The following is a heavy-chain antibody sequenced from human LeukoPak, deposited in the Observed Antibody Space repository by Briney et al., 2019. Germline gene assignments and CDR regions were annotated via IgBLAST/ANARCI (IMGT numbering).Heavy chain of an antibody. J-gene: IGHJ3*02. Sequence: PSQTLSLTCTVSGGSISSGDYYWSWIRQPPGKGLEWIGYIYYSGSTYYNPSLKSRVTISVDTSKNQFSLKLSSVTAADTAVYYCAGGVPAPPDDAFDIWGQGTMVTVSS. D-gene: IGHD2-2*01. CDR1: GGSISSGDYY. CDR2: IYYSGST. CDR3: AGGVPAPPDDAFDI. V-gene: IGHV4-30-4*08.